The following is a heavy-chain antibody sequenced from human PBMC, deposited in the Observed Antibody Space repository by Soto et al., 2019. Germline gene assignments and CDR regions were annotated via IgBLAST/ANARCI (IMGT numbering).Heavy chain of an antibody. J-gene: IGHJ4*02. V-gene: IGHV4-39*01. CDR2: IYYSGYP. D-gene: IGHD1-26*01. Sequence: SETLSLTCTVSGGSISSSTYYWGWVRQPPGKGLEWITTIYYSGYPYYNPSLKSRVTISVDTSKNQFSLKLSSVAAADTAVYYCARLSSGSYDYWGQGTLVTVSS. CDR3: ARLSSGSYDY. CDR1: GGSISSSTYY.